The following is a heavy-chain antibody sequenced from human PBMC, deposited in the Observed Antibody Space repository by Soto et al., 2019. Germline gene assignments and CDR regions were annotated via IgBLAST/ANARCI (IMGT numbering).Heavy chain of an antibody. CDR1: GFRFSSYS. J-gene: IGHJ5*02. D-gene: IGHD6-19*01. CDR3: AKPRSSLQWPPFDP. Sequence: QVKLVESGGGVLQSGGSRRLSCEASGFRFSSYSIHWVREAPGKGLEGVAVISSDGSSSDFADSVKGRFAISRDNSRKNTVSLQMNNLRPDDTAVYYCAKPRSSLQWPPFDPWGHGTLVSVSS. CDR2: ISSDGSSS. V-gene: IGHV3-30*18.